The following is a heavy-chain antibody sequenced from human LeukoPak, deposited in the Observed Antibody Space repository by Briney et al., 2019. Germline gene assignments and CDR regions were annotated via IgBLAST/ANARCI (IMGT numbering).Heavy chain of an antibody. CDR2: ISSSGSTI. Sequence: GGSLRLSCAASGFTFSDYYMSWIRQAPGKGLGWVSYISSSGSTIYYADSVKGRFTISRDNAKNSLYLQMNSLRAEDTAVYYCARRRDSGSLQHFDYWGQGTLVTVSS. CDR3: ARRRDSGSLQHFDY. CDR1: GFTFSDYY. J-gene: IGHJ4*02. V-gene: IGHV3-11*01. D-gene: IGHD1-26*01.